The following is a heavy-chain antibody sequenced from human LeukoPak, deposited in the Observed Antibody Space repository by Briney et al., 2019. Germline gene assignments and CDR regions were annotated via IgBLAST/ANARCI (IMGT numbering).Heavy chain of an antibody. Sequence: GSLRLSCAASGVTLSTYAMSWARQPPGKGLEWIGEINHSGSTNYNPSLKSRVTISVDTSKNQFSLKLSSVTAADTAVYYCARARFFFPLFDYWGQGTLVTVSS. CDR1: GVTLSTYA. CDR3: ARARFFFPLFDY. D-gene: IGHD3-3*01. V-gene: IGHV4-34*01. CDR2: INHSGST. J-gene: IGHJ4*02.